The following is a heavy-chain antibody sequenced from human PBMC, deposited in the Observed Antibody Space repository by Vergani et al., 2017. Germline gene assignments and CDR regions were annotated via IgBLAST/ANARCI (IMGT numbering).Heavy chain of an antibody. Sequence: QVQLVQSGAEVKKPGASVKVSCKASGYTFTSYDINWVRQATGQGLEWMGWMNPNSGNTGYAQKFQGRVTMTRNTAISTAYMELSSLRSEDTAVYYCARRLYDYVWGSYSFDIWGQGTMVTVSS. V-gene: IGHV1-8*02. CDR3: ARRLYDYVWGSYSFDI. D-gene: IGHD3-16*01. CDR2: MNPNSGNT. J-gene: IGHJ3*02. CDR1: GYTFTSYD.